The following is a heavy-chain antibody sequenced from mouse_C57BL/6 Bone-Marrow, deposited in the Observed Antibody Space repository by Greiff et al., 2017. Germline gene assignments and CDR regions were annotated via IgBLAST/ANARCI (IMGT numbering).Heavy chain of an antibody. Sequence: EVQLVESGGGLVKPGGSLKLSCAASGFTFSSYAMSWVRQTPEKRLEWVATISDGGSYTYYPDNVKGRFTISRENAKNNLYLQMSHLKSEDTAMYYCARVYLGSFDVWGTGTTVTVSS. CDR3: ARVYLGSFDV. V-gene: IGHV5-4*01. J-gene: IGHJ1*03. CDR1: GFTFSSYA. CDR2: ISDGGSYT. D-gene: IGHD2-3*01.